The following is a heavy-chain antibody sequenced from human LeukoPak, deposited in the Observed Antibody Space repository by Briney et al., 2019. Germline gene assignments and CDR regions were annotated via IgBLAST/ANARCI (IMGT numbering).Heavy chain of an antibody. D-gene: IGHD4-17*01. V-gene: IGHV1-69*06. J-gene: IGHJ4*02. Sequence: GASVNVSYKPSGGTSSSYPISWVRQAPGQGLEWMGGIIPIFGTANYAQKVQGRVTITADKSTSTAYMELSSLRSEDTAVYYCARASGDYLFDYWGQGTLVTVSS. CDR1: GGTSSSYP. CDR2: IIPIFGTA. CDR3: ARASGDYLFDY.